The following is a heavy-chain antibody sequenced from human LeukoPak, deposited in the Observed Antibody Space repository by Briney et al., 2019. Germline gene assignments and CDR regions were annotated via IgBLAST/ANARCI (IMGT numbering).Heavy chain of an antibody. D-gene: IGHD1-7*01. J-gene: IGHJ4*02. Sequence: PGGSLRLSCAASGFTFSSYSMNWVRQAPGKGLEWVSSISSSSSYIYYADSLKGRFTISRDKAKNSLYLQMNSLRAEDTAVYYCARDGGSITGTTGPFDYWGQGTLVTVSS. CDR2: ISSSSSYI. CDR3: ARDGGSITGTTGPFDY. V-gene: IGHV3-21*01. CDR1: GFTFSSYS.